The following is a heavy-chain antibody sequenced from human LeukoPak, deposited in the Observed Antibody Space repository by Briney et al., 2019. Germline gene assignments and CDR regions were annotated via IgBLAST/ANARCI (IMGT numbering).Heavy chain of an antibody. D-gene: IGHD3-9*01. V-gene: IGHV3-30*03. CDR2: LSYDGNNE. Sequence: PGWSLRVSCAAPGFTFSSYWMNLVWQAACKGLALVSVLSYDGNNEYYADSVKGRFTISRDNSKNTLYLQMNSLRAEDTAVYYCGRDDYPLRYFDWPIDYWGQGTLVTVSS. CDR3: GRDDYPLRYFDWPIDY. CDR1: GFTFSSYW. J-gene: IGHJ4*02.